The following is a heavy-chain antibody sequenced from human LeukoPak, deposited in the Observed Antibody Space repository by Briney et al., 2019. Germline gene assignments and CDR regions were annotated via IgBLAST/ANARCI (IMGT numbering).Heavy chain of an antibody. J-gene: IGHJ5*02. Sequence: PGGSLRLSCAASGFTFSSYWMHWVRHAPGKGLVWVSRINSDGSSTSYADSVKGRFTISRDNAKNTLYLQMNSLRAEDTAVYYCASTPIIQGLAFDPWGQGTLVTVSS. CDR2: INSDGSST. V-gene: IGHV3-74*01. CDR1: GFTFSSYW. CDR3: ASTPIIQGLAFDP. D-gene: IGHD6-19*01.